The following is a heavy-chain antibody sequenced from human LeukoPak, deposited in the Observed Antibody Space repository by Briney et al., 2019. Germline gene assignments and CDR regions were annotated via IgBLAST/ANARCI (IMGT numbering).Heavy chain of an antibody. D-gene: IGHD6-19*01. V-gene: IGHV3-33*01. CDR2: IWYDGSNK. CDR3: ARDSSGWYLGY. CDR1: GFTFSSYG. J-gene: IGHJ4*02. Sequence: GRSLRLSCAASGFTFSSYGMHWVRQAPGKGLEWVAVIWYDGSNKYYADSVKGRFTISRDNSKNTLYLQMNSLRAEETAVYYCARDSSGWYLGYWGQGTLVTVSS.